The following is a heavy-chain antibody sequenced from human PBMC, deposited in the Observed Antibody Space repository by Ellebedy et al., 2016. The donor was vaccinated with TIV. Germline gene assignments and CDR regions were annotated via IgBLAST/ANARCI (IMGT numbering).Heavy chain of an antibody. CDR1: GFTFSSYA. CDR3: AKDQWWFGESNWFDP. D-gene: IGHD3-10*01. J-gene: IGHJ5*02. CDR2: ISGSGGST. Sequence: GESLKISCAASGFTFSSYAMSWVRQAPGKGLEWVSAISGSGGSTYYVDSVKGRFTISRDNSKSTLYLQMNSLRAEDTAVYYCAKDQWWFGESNWFDPWGQGTLVTVSS. V-gene: IGHV3-23*01.